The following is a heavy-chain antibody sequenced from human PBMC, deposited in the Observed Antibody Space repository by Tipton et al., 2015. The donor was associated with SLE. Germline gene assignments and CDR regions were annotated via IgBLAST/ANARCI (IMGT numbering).Heavy chain of an antibody. J-gene: IGHJ5*02. V-gene: IGHV4-38-2*02. CDR1: GYPISSGYY. CDR3: ASGRYSYGYETPNWFDP. D-gene: IGHD5-18*01. CDR2: IYHSGST. Sequence: TLSLTCTVSGYPISSGYYWGWIRQPPGKGLEWIGSIYHSGSTYYNPSLKSRVTISVDTSKNQFSLKLSSVTAADTAVYYCASGRYSYGYETPNWFDPWGQGTLVTVSS.